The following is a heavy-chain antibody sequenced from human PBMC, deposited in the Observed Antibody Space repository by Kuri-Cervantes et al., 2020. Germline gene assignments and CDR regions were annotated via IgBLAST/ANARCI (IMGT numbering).Heavy chain of an antibody. Sequence: GESLKISCAASGFTFSSYDMHWVRQATGKGLEWVSAIGTAGDTYYPGSVKGRFTISRENAKNSLYLQMNSLRAEDTAVYYCAGDGAYQLLYYWGQGTLVTVSS. D-gene: IGHD2-2*01. CDR3: AGDGAYQLLYY. V-gene: IGHV3-13*01. CDR1: GFTFSSYD. J-gene: IGHJ4*02. CDR2: IGTAGDT.